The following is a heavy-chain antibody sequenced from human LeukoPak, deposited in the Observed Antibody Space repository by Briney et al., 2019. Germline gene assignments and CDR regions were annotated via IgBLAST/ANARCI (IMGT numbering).Heavy chain of an antibody. CDR3: ARSSWIQYLIDY. CDR1: GGSISRYD. D-gene: IGHD5-18*01. V-gene: IGHV4-59*01. J-gene: IGHJ4*02. CDR2: IYYSGST. Sequence: PSETLSLTCTVSGGSISRYDGSWIRQPPGKGLEWIGYIYYSGSTNYNPSLKSRVTISVDTSKNQFSLKLSSVTAADTAVYYCARSSWIQYLIDYWGQGTLVTVSS.